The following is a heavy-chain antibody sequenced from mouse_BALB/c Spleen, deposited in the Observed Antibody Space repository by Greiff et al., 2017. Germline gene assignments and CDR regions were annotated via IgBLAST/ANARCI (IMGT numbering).Heavy chain of an antibody. D-gene: IGHD2-1*01. Sequence: EVQLVESGGGLVKPGGSLKLSCAASGFTFSSYTMSWVRQTPEKRLEWVATISSGGSYTYYPDSVKGRFTISRDNAKNTLYLQMSSLRSEDTAMYYCARQGNGNYVDYYAMDYWGQGTSVTVSS. V-gene: IGHV5-9-3*01. CDR2: ISSGGSYT. CDR1: GFTFSSYT. CDR3: ARQGNGNYVDYYAMDY. J-gene: IGHJ4*01.